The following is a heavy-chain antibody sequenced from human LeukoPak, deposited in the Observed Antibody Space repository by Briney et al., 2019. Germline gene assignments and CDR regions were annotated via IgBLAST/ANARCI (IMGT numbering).Heavy chain of an antibody. V-gene: IGHV3-21*01. CDR3: ARVGAAITPFNY. CDR2: ISSSSSYI. J-gene: IGHJ4*02. D-gene: IGHD1-26*01. CDR1: GFTFSSYS. Sequence: GGSLRLSCAASGFTFSSYSMNWVRQAPGKGLEWVSSISSSSSYIYYADSVKGRFTISRDNAKNSLYLQMNSLRAEDTAVYYCARVGAAITPFNYWGQGTLVTVSS.